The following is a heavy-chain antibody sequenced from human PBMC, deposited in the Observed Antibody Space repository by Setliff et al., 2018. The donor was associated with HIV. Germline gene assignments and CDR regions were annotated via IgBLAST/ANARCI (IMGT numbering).Heavy chain of an antibody. Sequence: TLSLTCIVSGDSISGGRHYLSWIRQTAGKGLEWIGRIYPNGNTNYAQKFQERVTITRDTSLNPVYMELSSLRSEDTAIYYCARSPLYGSSDYHIESWGQGTPVTVSS. D-gene: IGHD6-19*01. CDR1: GDSISGGRHY. V-gene: IGHV4-61*02. J-gene: IGHJ4*02. CDR3: ARSPLYGSSDYHIES. CDR2: IYPNGNT.